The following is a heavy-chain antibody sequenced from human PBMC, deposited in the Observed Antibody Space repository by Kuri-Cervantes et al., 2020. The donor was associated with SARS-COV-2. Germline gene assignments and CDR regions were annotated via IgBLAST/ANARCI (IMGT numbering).Heavy chain of an antibody. CDR2: ISSSSSYI. V-gene: IGHV3-21*01. CDR1: GFTFSSYS. J-gene: IGHJ4*02. CDR3: ARDPGASGWYGLDY. D-gene: IGHD6-13*01. Sequence: GGSLRLSCAASGFTFSSYSMNWVRQAPGKGLEWVSSISSSSSYIYYADSVKGRFTISRDNAKNSLYLQMNSLRAEDTAVYYCARDPGASGWYGLDYWGQGTLVTVSS.